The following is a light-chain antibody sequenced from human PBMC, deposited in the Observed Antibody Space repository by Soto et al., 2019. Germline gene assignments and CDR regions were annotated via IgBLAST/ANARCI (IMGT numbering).Light chain of an antibody. Sequence: QSVPTQPASVSGSPGQSITISCTGTSSDVGSYDLVSWYQQHPGKAPKLTIYEGSKRPSGVSNRFSGSKSGNTASLTISGLQAEDEADYYCCSYAGSSTSRVFGGGTKLTVL. CDR1: SSDVGSYDL. CDR2: EGS. CDR3: CSYAGSSTSRV. J-gene: IGLJ2*01. V-gene: IGLV2-23*01.